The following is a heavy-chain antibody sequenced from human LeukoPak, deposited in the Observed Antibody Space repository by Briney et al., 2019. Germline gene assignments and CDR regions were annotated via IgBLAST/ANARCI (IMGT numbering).Heavy chain of an antibody. Sequence: SETLSLTCTVSGGSISSGGYYWSWVRQHPGEGLEWIGNIYYSGSTYYNPSLKSRVTISVDTSKNQFSLKLSSVTAADTAVYYCAGMRITTPTVRTLDYWGQGTLVTVSS. V-gene: IGHV4-31*03. CDR3: AGMRITTPTVRTLDY. J-gene: IGHJ4*02. CDR1: GGSISSGGYY. D-gene: IGHD1-14*01. CDR2: IYYSGST.